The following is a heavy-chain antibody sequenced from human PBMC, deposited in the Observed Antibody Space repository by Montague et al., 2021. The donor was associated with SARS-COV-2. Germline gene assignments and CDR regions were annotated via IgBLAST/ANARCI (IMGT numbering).Heavy chain of an antibody. D-gene: IGHD4-17*01. CDR2: ISWNSGSI. CDR3: AFYGDYALDY. CDR1: GFTFDDYA. V-gene: IGHV3-9*01. J-gene: IGHJ4*02. Sequence: SRSLSWAASGFTFDDYAMHWVRQAPGKGLEWVSGISWNSGSIGYADSVKGRFTISRDNAKNSLYLQMNSLRAEDTALYYCAFYGDYALDYWGQGTLVTVSS.